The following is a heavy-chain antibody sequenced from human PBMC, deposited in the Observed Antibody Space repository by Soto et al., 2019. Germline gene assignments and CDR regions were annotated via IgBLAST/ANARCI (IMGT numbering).Heavy chain of an antibody. CDR1: GYTFTSYA. CDR2: ISAYNGNT. CDR3: ARDHGGGITFE. D-gene: IGHD3-16*01. Sequence: ASVKVSCKTSGYTFTSYAISWVRQAPGQGLEWMGWISAYNGNTKYAQKLQGRVTMTTDTSTSTANMDLRSLRSDDTAVYYCARDHGGGITFEWGQGTQVTVSS. V-gene: IGHV1-18*01. J-gene: IGHJ4*02.